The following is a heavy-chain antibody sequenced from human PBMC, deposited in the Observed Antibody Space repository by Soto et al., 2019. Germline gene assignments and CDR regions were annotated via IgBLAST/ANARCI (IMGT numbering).Heavy chain of an antibody. Sequence: QVQLVESGGGVVQPGRSLRLSCAASGFTFSSYGMHWVRQAPGKGLEWVAVLSYEGSNTYYADSVKGRFTISRDNSKNTRYLQMNSLRAEDTAVYYCAKDLLGPGRAYGIDVWGQGTTVTVTS. CDR3: AKDLLGPGRAYGIDV. CDR1: GFTFSSYG. CDR2: LSYEGSNT. D-gene: IGHD7-27*01. J-gene: IGHJ6*02. V-gene: IGHV3-30*18.